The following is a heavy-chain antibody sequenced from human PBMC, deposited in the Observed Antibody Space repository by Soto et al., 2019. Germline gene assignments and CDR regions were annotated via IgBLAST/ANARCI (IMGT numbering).Heavy chain of an antibody. J-gene: IGHJ5*02. CDR3: ARDSPIASGWFDP. V-gene: IGHV3-33*01. CDR2: IWSDGSNK. Sequence: SLRLSCAASGFSFSSYGMHWVRQAPGKGLEWVAIIWSDGSNKYYADSVKGRFTISRDNSKNTLYLLMNSLRAEDTAVYYCARDSPIASGWFDPWGQGTLVTVSS. CDR1: GFSFSSYG. D-gene: IGHD6-13*01.